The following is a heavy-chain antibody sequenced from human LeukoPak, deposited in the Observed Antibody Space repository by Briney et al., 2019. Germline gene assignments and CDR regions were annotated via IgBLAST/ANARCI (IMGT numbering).Heavy chain of an antibody. CDR3: ARDRGSTGYDLYDY. CDR1: GYSKSEDL. J-gene: IGHJ4*02. V-gene: IGHV3-7*01. CDR2: TKSDGSAE. D-gene: IGHD5-12*01. Sequence: GECLRPWWTSAGYSKSEDLGGWGRQKTEKGLEWVANTKSDGSAEYYGDSVKGRFTISRDNAQNSFFLQLNSLRAEDTAVYFCARDRGSTGYDLYDYWGQGTLVTVSS.